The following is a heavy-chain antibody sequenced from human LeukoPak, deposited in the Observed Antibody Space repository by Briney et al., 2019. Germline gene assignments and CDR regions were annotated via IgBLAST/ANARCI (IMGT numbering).Heavy chain of an antibody. CDR1: GFTFSDYY. CDR3: ARRGTTYCTVDSCHPNWFDP. V-gene: IGHV3-11*03. D-gene: IGHD2-15*01. Sequence: GGSLRLSCAASGFTFSDYYMTCIRQAPGRGLEWISYINGSSSDTKYADSVKGRFTISRDNAKNSLYLLMNSLRAEDTAVYYCARRGTTYCTVDSCHPNWFDPWGQGTLVTVSS. J-gene: IGHJ5*02. CDR2: INGSSSDT.